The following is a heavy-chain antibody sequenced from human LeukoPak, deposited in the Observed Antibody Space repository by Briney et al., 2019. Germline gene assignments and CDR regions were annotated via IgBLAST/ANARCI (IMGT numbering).Heavy chain of an antibody. V-gene: IGHV3-66*01. CDR2: IYSGGST. CDR1: GFSVSNNY. Sequence: PGGSLRLSCAASGFSVSNNYMSWVRQAPGKGLEWVSVIYSGGSTFYADSVKGRFTISRDNAKSSLYLQMNSLRDEDTAVYYCAKDRTYDYGTYDAFDIWGPGTMVTVSS. J-gene: IGHJ3*02. D-gene: IGHD4-17*01. CDR3: AKDRTYDYGTYDAFDI.